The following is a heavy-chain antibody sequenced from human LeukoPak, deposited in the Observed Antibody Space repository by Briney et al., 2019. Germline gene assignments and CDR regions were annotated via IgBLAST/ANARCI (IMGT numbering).Heavy chain of an antibody. CDR1: GGSISSYY. V-gene: IGHV4-59*01. Sequence: SETLSLTCTVSGGSISSYYWSWIRQPPGKGLEWIGYIYYSGSTNYNPSLKSRVTISVDTSKNQLSLKLSSVTAADTAVYYCARCDSSGPKEGFDYWGQGTLVTVSS. D-gene: IGHD3-22*01. CDR3: ARCDSSGPKEGFDY. CDR2: IYYSGST. J-gene: IGHJ4*02.